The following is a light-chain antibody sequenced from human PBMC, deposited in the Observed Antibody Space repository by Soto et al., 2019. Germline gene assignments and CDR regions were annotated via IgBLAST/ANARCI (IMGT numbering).Light chain of an antibody. V-gene: IGLV2-8*01. CDR2: EVT. CDR3: SSYAGSTNLGV. Sequence: QSALTQPPSAAGSPGQSVTISCTGTSSDVGAYDYVSWYQQHPGKASKLMIYEVTKRPSGVPARFSGSKSGNTASLTVSGLQAEDEADYYCSSYAGSTNLGVFGGGTKLTVL. J-gene: IGLJ2*01. CDR1: SSDVGAYDY.